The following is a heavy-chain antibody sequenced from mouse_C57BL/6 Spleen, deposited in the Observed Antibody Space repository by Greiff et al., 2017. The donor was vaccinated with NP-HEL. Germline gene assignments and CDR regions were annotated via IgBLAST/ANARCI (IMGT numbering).Heavy chain of an antibody. CDR2: IHPNSGST. D-gene: IGHD2-1*01. CDR1: GYTFTSYW. Sequence: VQLQQSGAELVKPGASVKLSCKASGYTFTSYWMHWVKQRPGQGLEWIGMIHPNSGSTNYNEKFKSKATLTVDKSSSTAYMQLSSLTSEDSAVYYCARSLLLDYYAMDYWGQGTSVTVSS. J-gene: IGHJ4*01. CDR3: ARSLLLDYYAMDY. V-gene: IGHV1-64*01.